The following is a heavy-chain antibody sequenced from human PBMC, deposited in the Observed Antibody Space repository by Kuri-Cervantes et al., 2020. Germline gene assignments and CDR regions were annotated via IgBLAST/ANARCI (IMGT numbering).Heavy chain of an antibody. CDR3: ANGSSGLFDP. J-gene: IGHJ5*02. V-gene: IGHV3-30*18. CDR2: ISYDGSNK. Sequence: GESLKISCAASGFTFSSYGMHWVRQAPGKGLEWVAVISYDGSNKYYADSVKGRFTISRDNSKNTLYLQMNTLRAEDTAAYYCANGSSGLFDPWGQGTLVTCYS. D-gene: IGHD5-12*01. CDR1: GFTFSSYG.